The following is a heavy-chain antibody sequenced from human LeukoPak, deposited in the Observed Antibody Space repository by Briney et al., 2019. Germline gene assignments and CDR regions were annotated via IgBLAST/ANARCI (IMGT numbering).Heavy chain of an antibody. Sequence: GGSLILSCAASGFIFSSYSMNWVRQAPGKGLEWVSYISSSSSTIDYADSVKGRFTISRDNAENTLYLQMNSLRVEDTAVYYCARDRGINMVRGVIDYWGQGTLVTVSS. D-gene: IGHD3-10*01. J-gene: IGHJ4*02. CDR3: ARDRGINMVRGVIDY. CDR1: GFIFSSYS. CDR2: ISSSSSTI. V-gene: IGHV3-48*04.